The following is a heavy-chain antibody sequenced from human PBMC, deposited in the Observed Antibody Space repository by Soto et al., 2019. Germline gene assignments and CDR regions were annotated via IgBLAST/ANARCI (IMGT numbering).Heavy chain of an antibody. CDR2: IFSNDEK. CDR1: GFSLSNARMG. D-gene: IGHD2-15*01. CDR3: XXXXXXXXAAVTHFWRYYYYYYMDV. V-gene: IGHV2-26*01. J-gene: IGHJ6*03. Sequence: PTLVNPTETLTLTCTVSGFSLSNARMGVSWIRQPPGKALEWLAHIFSNDEKSYSTSLKCRLTIPKCTSKCQLVLTMTNMDPVXXXXXXXXXXXXXXXAAVTHFWRYYYYYYMDVWGKGTTVTVSS.